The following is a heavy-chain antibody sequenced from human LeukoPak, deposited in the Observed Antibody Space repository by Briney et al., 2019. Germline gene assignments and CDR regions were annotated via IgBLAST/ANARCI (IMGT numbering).Heavy chain of an antibody. D-gene: IGHD1-26*01. CDR1: GYTFTGYY. J-gene: IGHJ4*02. Sequence: ASVKVSCKASGYTFTGYYMHWVRQAPGQGLEWMGWINPNSGGTNYAQKFQGRVTMTRDTSISTAYMELSRLRSDDTAVYYCARAKSEWEPPRDYWGQGTLVTVSS. CDR2: INPNSGGT. CDR3: ARAKSEWEPPRDY. V-gene: IGHV1-2*02.